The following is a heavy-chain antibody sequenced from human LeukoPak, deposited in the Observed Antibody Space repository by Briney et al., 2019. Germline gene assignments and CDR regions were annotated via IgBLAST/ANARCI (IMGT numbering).Heavy chain of an antibody. J-gene: IGHJ5*02. D-gene: IGHD6-19*01. CDR2: IRYDGSNK. CDR3: AKPGGSGSGYNWFDP. CDR1: GFTFSSYG. Sequence: GGSLRLSCAASGFTFSSYGMHWVRQAPGKGLEWVAFIRYDGSNKYYADSVKGRFTISRDNSKNTLYLQMNSLRAEDTAVYYCAKPGGSGSGYNWFDPWGQGTLVTVSS. V-gene: IGHV3-30*02.